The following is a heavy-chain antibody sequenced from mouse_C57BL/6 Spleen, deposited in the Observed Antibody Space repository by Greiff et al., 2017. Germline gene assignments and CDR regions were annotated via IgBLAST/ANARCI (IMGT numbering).Heavy chain of an antibody. CDR2: INPSNGGT. CDR1: GYTFTSYW. J-gene: IGHJ2*01. V-gene: IGHV1-53*01. CDR3: ARVDYGSSYARDY. D-gene: IGHD1-1*01. Sequence: VKLQQPGTELVKPGASVKLSCKASGYTFTSYWMHWVKQRPGQGLEWIGNINPSNGGTNYNEKFKSKATLTVDKSSSTAYMQLSSLTSEDAAVYYCARVDYGSSYARDYWGQGTTLTVSS.